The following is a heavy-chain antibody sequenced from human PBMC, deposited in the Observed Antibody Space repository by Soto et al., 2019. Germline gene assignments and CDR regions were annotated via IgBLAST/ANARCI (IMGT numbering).Heavy chain of an antibody. CDR2: ISGSGSKT. V-gene: IGHV3-23*01. Sequence: GGSLRLSCADSGLAFSSYVMSWVRQAPGKGLEWVSSISGSGSKTYYADSVRGRFTISRDNSKKTLYLQMHSLRAEDTAIYYCARYWGGHDYGGYDYGMDVWGQGTTVTVSS. CDR3: ARYWGGHDYGGYDYGMDV. CDR1: GLAFSSYV. J-gene: IGHJ6*02. D-gene: IGHD4-17*01.